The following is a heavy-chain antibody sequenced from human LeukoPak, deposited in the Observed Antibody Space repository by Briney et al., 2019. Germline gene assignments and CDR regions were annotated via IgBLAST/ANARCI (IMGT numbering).Heavy chain of an antibody. CDR2: IYYSGST. CDR1: GGSISSSSYY. CDR3: ARVSYGSGFDAFDI. V-gene: IGHV4-61*05. Sequence: PSETLSLTCTVSGGSISSSSYYWGWIRQPPGKGLEWIGYIYYSGSTDYNPSLKSRVTMSVDTSKNQFSLKLSSVTAADTAVYYCARVSYGSGFDAFDIWAKGQWSPSLQ. D-gene: IGHD3-10*01. J-gene: IGHJ3*02.